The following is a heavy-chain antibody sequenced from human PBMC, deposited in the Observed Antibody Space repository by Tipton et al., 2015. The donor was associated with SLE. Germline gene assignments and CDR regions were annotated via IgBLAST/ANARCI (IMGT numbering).Heavy chain of an antibody. Sequence: GSLRLSCAASGFTVSSNYMSWVRQAPGKGLEWVSVIYSGGSTYYADSVKGRFTISRDNSKNTLYLQMNSLRAEDTAVYYCARGIVSFYYFDYWGQGTLVTVSS. CDR2: IYSGGST. D-gene: IGHD1-26*01. V-gene: IGHV3-53*01. CDR1: GFTVSSNY. CDR3: ARGIVSFYYFDY. J-gene: IGHJ4*02.